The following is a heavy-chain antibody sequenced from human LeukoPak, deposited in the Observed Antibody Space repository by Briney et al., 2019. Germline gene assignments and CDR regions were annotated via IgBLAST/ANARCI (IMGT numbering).Heavy chain of an antibody. CDR1: GFTVSSNY. J-gene: IGHJ6*03. CDR3: ARVNYYYYYMDF. V-gene: IGHV3-66*02. CDR2: IYSGGST. Sequence: GGSLRLSCAVSGFTVSSNYMSWVRQAPGKGLEWVSVIYSGGSTYYADSVKGRFTISRDNSKNTLYLQMNSLRAEDTAVYYCARVNYYYYYMDFWGKGTTVTVSS.